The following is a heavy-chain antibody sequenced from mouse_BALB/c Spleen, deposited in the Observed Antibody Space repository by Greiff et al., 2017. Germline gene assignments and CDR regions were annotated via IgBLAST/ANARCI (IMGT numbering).Heavy chain of an antibody. Sequence: VQLQESGPGLVKPSQSLSLTCTVTGYSITSDYAWNWIRQFPGNKLEWMGYISYSGSTSYNPSLKSRISITRDTSKNQFFLQLNSVTTEDTATYYCARKYDGNYGYYFDYWGQGTTLTVSS. V-gene: IGHV3-2*02. CDR3: ARKYDGNYGYYFDY. J-gene: IGHJ2*01. D-gene: IGHD2-3*01. CDR2: ISYSGST. CDR1: GYSITSDYA.